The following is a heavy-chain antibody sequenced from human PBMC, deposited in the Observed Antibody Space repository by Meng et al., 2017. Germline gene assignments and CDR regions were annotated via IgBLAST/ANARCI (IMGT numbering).Heavy chain of an antibody. J-gene: IGHJ5*02. V-gene: IGHV3-11*01. CDR2: ISSSGSPI. CDR3: ARGKGWVDP. CDR1: GFVFSDYY. Sequence: QGRPVESGGGLAQHGGSLRPSFAASGFVFSDYYMGCIRQPPGKGVGWVSYISSSGSPIYYAGSVKGRFTISRDNAKNSLYLQMNSLRAEDTAVYYCARGKGWVDPWGQGTLVTVSS.